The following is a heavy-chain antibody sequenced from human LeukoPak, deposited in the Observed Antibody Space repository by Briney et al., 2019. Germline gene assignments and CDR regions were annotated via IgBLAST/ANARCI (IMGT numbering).Heavy chain of an antibody. J-gene: IGHJ4*02. V-gene: IGHV4-59*08. CDR2: IYYSGYT. Sequence: SETLSLTCTVSGGSISNYYWSWIRQPPGKGLEWIGYIYYSGYTNYNPSLKSRVTISLDTSKNQFSLKLRSVTAADTAVYYCARARNNYDSSGYSALDYWGQGTLVTVSS. CDR3: ARARNNYDSSGYSALDY. D-gene: IGHD3-22*01. CDR1: GGSISNYY.